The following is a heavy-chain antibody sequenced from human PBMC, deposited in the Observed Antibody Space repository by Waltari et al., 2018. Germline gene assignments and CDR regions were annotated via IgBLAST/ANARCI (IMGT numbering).Heavy chain of an antibody. J-gene: IGHJ4*02. D-gene: IGHD2-2*01. CDR2: IYYSGST. Sequence: QVQLQESGTGLVKPSETLSLTCTVSGGSISSYYWSWIRQPPGKGLEWIVYIYYSGSTNYNPSLKSRVTISVDTSKNQFSLKLSSVTAADTAVYYCARAWSTSFDYWGQGTLVTVSS. CDR1: GGSISSYY. V-gene: IGHV4-59*01. CDR3: ARAWSTSFDY.